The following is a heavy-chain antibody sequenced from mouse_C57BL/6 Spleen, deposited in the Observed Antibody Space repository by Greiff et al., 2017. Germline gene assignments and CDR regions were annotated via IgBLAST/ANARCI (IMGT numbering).Heavy chain of an antibody. D-gene: IGHD1-1*01. Sequence: EVQGVESGEGLVKPGGSLKLSCAASGFTFSSYAMSWVRQTQEKRMEWVAYISSGGDYIYYADTVKGRITISRDNARNTLYLQMRSLKSEDTAMYYCTRGHYYGSRGWYFDVWGTGTTVTVSS. J-gene: IGHJ1*03. V-gene: IGHV5-9-1*02. CDR2: ISSGGDYI. CDR1: GFTFSSYA. CDR3: TRGHYYGSRGWYFDV.